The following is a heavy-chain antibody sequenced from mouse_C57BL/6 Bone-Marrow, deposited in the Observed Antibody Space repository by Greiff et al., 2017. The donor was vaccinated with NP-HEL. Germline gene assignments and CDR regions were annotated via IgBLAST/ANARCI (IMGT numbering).Heavy chain of an antibody. CDR3: AKREAIYYDYDVGFAY. D-gene: IGHD2-4*01. Sequence: QVHVKQSGAELVKPGASVKMSCKASGYTFTSYWITWVKQRPGQGLEWIGDIYPGSGSTNYNEKFKSKATLTVDTSSSTAYMQLSSLTSEDSAVYYCAKREAIYYDYDVGFAYWGQGTLVTVSA. CDR2: IYPGSGST. J-gene: IGHJ3*01. V-gene: IGHV1-55*01. CDR1: GYTFTSYW.